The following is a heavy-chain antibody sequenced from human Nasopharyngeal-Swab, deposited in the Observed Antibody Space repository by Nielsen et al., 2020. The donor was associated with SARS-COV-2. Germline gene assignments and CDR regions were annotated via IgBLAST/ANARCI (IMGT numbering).Heavy chain of an antibody. D-gene: IGHD3-10*01. CDR2: ISSSGSHK. V-gene: IGHV3-21*01. J-gene: IGHJ4*02. Sequence: WIRQPPGKGLEWVSFISSSGSHKYYADSMKGRFTISRDNAKSSLYLQLSSLGAEDTAVYYCARVEEYYYGSGSLSDNWGQGTLVTVSS. CDR3: ARVEEYYYGSGSLSDN.